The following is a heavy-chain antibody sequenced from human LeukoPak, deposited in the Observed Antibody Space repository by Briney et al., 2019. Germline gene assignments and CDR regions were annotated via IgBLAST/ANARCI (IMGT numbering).Heavy chain of an antibody. D-gene: IGHD6-6*01. CDR2: MNPNSGNT. CDR1: GYTFTSYD. J-gene: IGHJ4*02. CDR3: ARGSLAYRAEARPPPGY. Sequence: ASVTVSCKASGYTFTSYDINWVRQATGQGLEWMGWMNPNSGNTGYAQKFQGRVTITRNTSISTAYMELSSLRSEDTAVYYCARGSLAYRAEARPPPGYWGQGTLVTVSS. V-gene: IGHV1-8*03.